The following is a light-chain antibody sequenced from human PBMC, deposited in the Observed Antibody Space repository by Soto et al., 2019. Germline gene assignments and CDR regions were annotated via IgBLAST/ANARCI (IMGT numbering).Light chain of an antibody. CDR1: QSVSSN. CDR3: QQYNNWPPT. Sequence: EIVLTQSPGTLSLSPGERATLSCRASQSVSSNLAWYQQKPGQAPRLLTYGASTRAARMPARFSGSGSGTECTITISSLQSQDFAVYYCQQYNNWPPTFGQGTKV. CDR2: GAS. J-gene: IGKJ1*01. V-gene: IGKV3-15*01.